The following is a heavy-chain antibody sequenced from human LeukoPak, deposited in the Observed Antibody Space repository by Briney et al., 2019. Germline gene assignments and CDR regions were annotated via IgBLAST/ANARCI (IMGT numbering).Heavy chain of an antibody. Sequence: ASVKVSCKASGYTFTGYYMHWVRQAPGQGLEWMGRINPNSGGTNYAQKFQGRVTVTRDTSISTAYMELSRLRSDDTAVYYCASWAEMIFGVVTPDYWGQGTLVTVSS. J-gene: IGHJ4*02. V-gene: IGHV1-2*06. CDR1: GYTFTGYY. CDR3: ASWAEMIFGVVTPDY. CDR2: INPNSGGT. D-gene: IGHD3-3*01.